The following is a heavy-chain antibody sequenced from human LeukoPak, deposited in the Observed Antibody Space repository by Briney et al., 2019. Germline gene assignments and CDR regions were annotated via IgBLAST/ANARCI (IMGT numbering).Heavy chain of an antibody. Sequence: GGSLRLSCAASGFTFSSYAISWVRQAPGKGLEWVSAISSNGVSTYYADSVKGRFTISRDNSKNTLYLQVNSLRAEDTAVYYCARRLSYYFDYWGQGTLVTVS. J-gene: IGHJ4*02. CDR3: ARRLSYYFDY. V-gene: IGHV3-23*01. CDR1: GFTFSSYA. CDR2: ISSNGVST.